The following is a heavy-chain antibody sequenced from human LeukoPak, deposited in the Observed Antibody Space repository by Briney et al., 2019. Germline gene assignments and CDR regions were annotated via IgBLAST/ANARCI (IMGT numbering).Heavy chain of an antibody. CDR3: ARDPGRSGGSCYSDY. J-gene: IGHJ4*02. D-gene: IGHD2-15*01. CDR2: ISSSGSGTYI. CDR1: GFTFGSFS. Sequence: GGSLRLSCAASGFTFGSFSMTWVRQAPGKGLEWISTISSSGSGTYIYYADSVKGRFAISRDNAKNSLYLQMNSLRAEDTAVYYCARDPGRSGGSCYSDYWGQGTLVTVSS. V-gene: IGHV3-21*01.